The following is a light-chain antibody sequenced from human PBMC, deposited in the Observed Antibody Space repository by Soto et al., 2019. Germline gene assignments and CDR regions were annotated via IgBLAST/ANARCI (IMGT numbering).Light chain of an antibody. CDR3: QQYGSSPYT. V-gene: IGKV3-20*01. Sequence: EIVLTQSPGTLSLSPGERATLSCRASQSVSSSYLAWYQQKPGQAPRLLIHGASSRATGIPDRFSGSGSGTDFTLTISRLAPEDFAVYYCQQYGSSPYTFGQGTKLEIK. CDR2: GAS. CDR1: QSVSSSY. J-gene: IGKJ2*01.